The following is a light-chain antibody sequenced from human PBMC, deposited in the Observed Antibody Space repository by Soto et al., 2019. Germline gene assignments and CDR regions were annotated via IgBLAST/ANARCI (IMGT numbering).Light chain of an antibody. V-gene: IGKV3-11*01. J-gene: IGKJ1*01. CDR1: QSVSRY. CDR2: DAF. CDR3: QHYNSYSEA. Sequence: EIVLTQSPVTLSLSPGERATLSCRASQSVSRYLAWYQQKPDQAPRLLIYDAFNRATGIPARFSGSGSGTDFTLTISSLEPEDFATYYCQHYNSYSEAFGQGTKVELK.